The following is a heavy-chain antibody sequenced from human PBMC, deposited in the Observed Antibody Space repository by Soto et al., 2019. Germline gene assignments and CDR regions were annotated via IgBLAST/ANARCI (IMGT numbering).Heavy chain of an antibody. D-gene: IGHD6-13*01. CDR1: GYTFTSYG. V-gene: IGHV1-18*04. Sequence: ASVKVSCKASGYTFTSYGISWVRQAPGQGLEWMGWISAYNGNTNYAQKLQGRVIMTTDTSTSTAYMELRSLRSDDTAVYYCARDQDSSSWYFNSHYYYYGMDVWG. J-gene: IGHJ6*02. CDR3: ARDQDSSSWYFNSHYYYYGMDV. CDR2: ISAYNGNT.